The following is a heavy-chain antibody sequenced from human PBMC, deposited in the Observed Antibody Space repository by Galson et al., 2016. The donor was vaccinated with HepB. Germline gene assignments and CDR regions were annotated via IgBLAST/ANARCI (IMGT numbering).Heavy chain of an antibody. CDR2: ISAYHGYT. CDR3: ARAYCGGDCYFDY. D-gene: IGHD2-21*02. Sequence: SVKVSCKASGYTFTSYALSWVRQAPGQGLEWMGWISAYHGYTNYAQKLQGRVSMTTDTSTSTAYMELRSLRSDDTAVYFCARAYCGGDCYFDYWGQGTLVTVSS. J-gene: IGHJ4*02. CDR1: GYTFTSYA. V-gene: IGHV1-18*04.